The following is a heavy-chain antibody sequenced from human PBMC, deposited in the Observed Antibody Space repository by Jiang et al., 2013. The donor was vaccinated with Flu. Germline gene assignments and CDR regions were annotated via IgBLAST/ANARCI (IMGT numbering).Heavy chain of an antibody. CDR3: ARNRRGYYGSGSYYNEDY. D-gene: IGHD3-10*01. Sequence: GAEVKKPGASVKVSCKASGYTFTSYGISWVRQAPGQGLEWMGWISAYNGNTNYAQKLQGRVTMTTDTSTSTAYMELRSLRSDDTAVYYCARNRRGYYGSGSYYNEDYWGQGTLVTVSS. CDR2: ISAYNGNT. J-gene: IGHJ4*02. CDR1: GYTFTSYG. V-gene: IGHV1-18*01.